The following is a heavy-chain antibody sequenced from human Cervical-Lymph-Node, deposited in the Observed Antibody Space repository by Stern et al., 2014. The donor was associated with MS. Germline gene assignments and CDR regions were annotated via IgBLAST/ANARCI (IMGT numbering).Heavy chain of an antibody. D-gene: IGHD3-10*01. CDR1: GGTFSSYA. CDR2: IIPIIGTA. CDR3: ARDQRPSVSGHYAFDI. J-gene: IGHJ3*02. Sequence: VQLLESGAEVKKPGSSVRVSCKASGGTFSSYAFSWVRQAPGQGLEWMGGIIPIIGTANYAKKYQGRGTITADDSIKTVYLAVSSLRSEDTALYYCARDQRPSVSGHYAFDIWARGTMSTFSS. V-gene: IGHV1-69*01.